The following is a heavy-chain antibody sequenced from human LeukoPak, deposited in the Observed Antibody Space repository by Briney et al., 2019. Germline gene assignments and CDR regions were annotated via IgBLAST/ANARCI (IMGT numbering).Heavy chain of an antibody. CDR3: AKDRGIYCSGGSCYSPYFDY. CDR2: ISGSGGST. J-gene: IGHJ4*02. Sequence: QAGGSLRLSCAASGFTFSSYAMSWVRQAPGKGLEWVSAISGSGGSTYYADSVKGRFTISRDNSKNTLYLQINSLRAEDTAVYYCAKDRGIYCSGGSCYSPYFDYWGQGTLVTVSS. CDR1: GFTFSSYA. D-gene: IGHD2-15*01. V-gene: IGHV3-23*01.